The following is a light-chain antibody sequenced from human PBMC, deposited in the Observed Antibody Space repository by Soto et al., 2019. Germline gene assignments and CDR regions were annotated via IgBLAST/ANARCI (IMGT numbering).Light chain of an antibody. CDR1: TSDVGGYNL. CDR3: CSYASSSSYV. Sequence: QSVLTQPASVSGSPGQSITISCSGTTSDVGGYNLVSWYQQHTAKAPKLLIYEGTQRPSGVSSRFSGSKSGNTASLPISGLQAEDEADYYCCSYASSSSYVFRTGTTVTVL. V-gene: IGLV2-23*01. J-gene: IGLJ1*01. CDR2: EGT.